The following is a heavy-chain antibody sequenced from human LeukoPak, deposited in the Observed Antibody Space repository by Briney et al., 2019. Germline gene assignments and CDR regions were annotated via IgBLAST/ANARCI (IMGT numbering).Heavy chain of an antibody. D-gene: IGHD5-12*01. CDR1: GFSFSNTW. CDR3: AKHIVATILFDY. Sequence: GGSLRFSCAASGFSFSNTWMHWVRQVPGKGLVWVARIKSDGSGITYADSVEGRFTISRDNSKNTLYLQMNSLRAEDTAVYYCAKHIVATILFDYWGQGTLVTVSS. V-gene: IGHV3-74*01. J-gene: IGHJ4*02. CDR2: IKSDGSGI.